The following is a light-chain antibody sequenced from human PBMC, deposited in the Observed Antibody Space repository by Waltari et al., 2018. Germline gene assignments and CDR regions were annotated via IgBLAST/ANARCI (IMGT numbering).Light chain of an antibody. V-gene: IGKV1-12*01. Sequence: DIQRTQAPASASAAVGDRVTITCRASQGISSWLAWYQQKPGKAPKLLIYAASSLQSGVPSRFSGRGSGADFALSISCLEPEDFASSYCERANRFLLLTFGGGPKVAL. CDR2: AAS. CDR1: QGISSW. CDR3: ERANRFLLLT. J-gene: IGKJ4*01.